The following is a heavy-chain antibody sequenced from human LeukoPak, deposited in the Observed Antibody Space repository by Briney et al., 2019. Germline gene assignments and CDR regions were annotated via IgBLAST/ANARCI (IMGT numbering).Heavy chain of an antibody. D-gene: IGHD2-15*01. Sequence: SETLSLTCAVYGGSFSGYYWSWIRQPPGKGLEWIGEINHSGSTNYNPSLKSRVTISVDTSKNQFSLKLSSVTAADTAVYYCARGSNCSGGSCYLTDAFDIWGQGTMVTVSS. CDR1: GGSFSGYY. J-gene: IGHJ3*02. CDR3: ARGSNCSGGSCYLTDAFDI. CDR2: INHSGST. V-gene: IGHV4-34*01.